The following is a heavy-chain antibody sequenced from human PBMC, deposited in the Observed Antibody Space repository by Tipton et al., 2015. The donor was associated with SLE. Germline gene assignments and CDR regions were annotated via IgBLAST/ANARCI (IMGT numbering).Heavy chain of an antibody. J-gene: IGHJ6*03. Sequence: QSGAEVKKPGASVKVSCKASGYTFTGYYMHWVRQAPGQGLEWMGRINPNSGGTNYAQRFQGRVTMTRDTSISTAYMELSSLRSDDTAVYYCARDSCSSTSCYGYYYMDVWGKGTTVTVSS. CDR2: INPNSGGT. V-gene: IGHV1-2*06. CDR3: ARDSCSSTSCYGYYYMDV. CDR1: GYTFTGYY. D-gene: IGHD2-2*01.